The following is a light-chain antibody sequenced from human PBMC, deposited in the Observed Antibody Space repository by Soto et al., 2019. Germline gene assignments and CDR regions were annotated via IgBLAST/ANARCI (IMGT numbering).Light chain of an antibody. CDR3: QQYGSSPPIT. J-gene: IGKJ5*01. V-gene: IGKV3-20*01. Sequence: EIVLTQSPGTLSLSPGERATLACRASQSVSSSYLAWYQQKPGQAPRLLIYGASTRATGIPDRFSGSGSGTDFTLTISRLEPDSFSVYYCQQYGSSPPITFGQGTRL. CDR2: GAS. CDR1: QSVSSSY.